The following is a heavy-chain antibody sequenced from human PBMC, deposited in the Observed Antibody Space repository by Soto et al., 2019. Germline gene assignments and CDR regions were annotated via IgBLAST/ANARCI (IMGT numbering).Heavy chain of an antibody. CDR3: ARLLRFLEWSSNYGMDV. V-gene: IGHV4-31*03. D-gene: IGHD3-3*01. CDR1: GGSISVGGYY. J-gene: IGHJ6*02. CDR2: IYYSGST. Sequence: PSETLSLTCTVSGGSISVGGYYWSWIRQHPGKGLEWIGYIYYSGSTYYNPSLKSRVTISVDTSKNQFSLKLSSVTAADTAVYYCARLLRFLEWSSNYGMDVWGQGTTVTVSS.